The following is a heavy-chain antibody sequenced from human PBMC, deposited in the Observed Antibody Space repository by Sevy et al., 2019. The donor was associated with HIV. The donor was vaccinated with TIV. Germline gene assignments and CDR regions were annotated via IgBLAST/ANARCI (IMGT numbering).Heavy chain of an antibody. CDR2: IYPDDSNT. D-gene: IGHD1-26*01. Sequence: GESLKISCKGSGYTFTTYWIAWVRQMPGKGLEWMGIIYPDDSNTRYSPSFQGQVIISADKSISTANLQWSGLKASDTAIYYCARLEPRGNYYYGMDIWGQGTPVTVSS. J-gene: IGHJ6*02. CDR1: GYTFTTYW. CDR3: ARLEPRGNYYYGMDI. V-gene: IGHV5-51*01.